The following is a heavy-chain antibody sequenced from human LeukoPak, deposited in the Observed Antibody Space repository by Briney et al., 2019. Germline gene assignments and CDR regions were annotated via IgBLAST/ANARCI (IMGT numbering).Heavy chain of an antibody. CDR2: ISGNSGSI. V-gene: IGHV3-9*01. J-gene: IGHJ4*02. CDR1: GFTFDDYA. CDR3: ARGGGWDLFDH. D-gene: IGHD6-19*01. Sequence: GGSLRLSCAASGFTFDDYAMHWVRQAPGKGLEWVSGISGNSGSIGYADSVKGRFTISRDSAKNSLYLQMNSLRAEDTAVYYCARGGGWDLFDHWGQGALVTVSS.